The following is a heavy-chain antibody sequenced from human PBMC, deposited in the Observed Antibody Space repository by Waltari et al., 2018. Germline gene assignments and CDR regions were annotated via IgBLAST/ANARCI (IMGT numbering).Heavy chain of an antibody. CDR2: MISRSNYR. CDR1: GFIFSSYS. Sequence: EVQLVESGGGLVKPGGSLSLSCAAYGFIFSSYSMDGVRQAPGKGLEWVASMISRSNYRYYADSVKGRFAISRDNAKNSRYLQMNSLRAEDTAVYYCARATVTTFNYFGLDVWGQGTTVTVSS. J-gene: IGHJ6*02. V-gene: IGHV3-21*06. D-gene: IGHD4-17*01. CDR3: ARATVTTFNYFGLDV.